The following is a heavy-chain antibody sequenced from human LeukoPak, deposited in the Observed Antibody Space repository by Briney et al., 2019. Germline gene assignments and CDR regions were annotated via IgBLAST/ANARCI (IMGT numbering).Heavy chain of an antibody. Sequence: SETLSLTCTVSGGSISSSSYYWGWIRQPPGKGLEWIGSIYYSGSTYYNPSLKSRVTISVDTSKNQFSLKLSSVTAADTAVYYCARFKQQLVTLGYYYYYYMDVWGKGTTVTVSS. D-gene: IGHD6-13*01. J-gene: IGHJ6*03. CDR1: GGSISSSSYY. V-gene: IGHV4-39*07. CDR3: ARFKQQLVTLGYYYYYYMDV. CDR2: IYYSGST.